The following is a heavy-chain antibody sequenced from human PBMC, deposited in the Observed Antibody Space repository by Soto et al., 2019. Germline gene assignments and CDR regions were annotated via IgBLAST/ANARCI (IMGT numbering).Heavy chain of an antibody. D-gene: IGHD4-17*01. J-gene: IGHJ3*02. V-gene: IGHV1-18*01. CDR1: RYRNTSYA. Sequence: SVEVCCKDSRYRNTSYAIRWARQAHRQGLEWMGWISAYNGNTNYAQKLQGRVTMTTDTSTSTAYMELRSLRSDDTAVYYCARDLTTVTTGDAFDIWGQGTMVTVSS. CDR3: ARDLTTVTTGDAFDI. CDR2: ISAYNGNT.